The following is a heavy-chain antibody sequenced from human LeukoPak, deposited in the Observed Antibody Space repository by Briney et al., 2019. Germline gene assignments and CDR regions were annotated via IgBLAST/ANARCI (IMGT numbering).Heavy chain of an antibody. D-gene: IGHD5-18*01. Sequence: GGSLRLSCAASGVTLSSYWMHWVRQAPGKGLVWVSRINSDGSSTSYADSVKGRFTISRDNAKNTLYLQVNSLRAEDTAVYYCARDTAMASYFDYWGQGTLVTVSS. V-gene: IGHV3-74*01. CDR2: INSDGSST. J-gene: IGHJ4*02. CDR1: GVTLSSYW. CDR3: ARDTAMASYFDY.